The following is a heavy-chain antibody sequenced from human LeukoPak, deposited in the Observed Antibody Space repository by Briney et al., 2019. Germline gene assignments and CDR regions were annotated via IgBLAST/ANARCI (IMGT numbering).Heavy chain of an antibody. J-gene: IGHJ5*02. D-gene: IGHD4-17*01. V-gene: IGHV3-23*01. CDR3: AKDGDYGGWFDP. CDR1: GFTFSSYA. Sequence: GGSLRLSCAASGFTFSSYAMSWVRQAPGKGLEWVSAISGSGGSTYYADSVKGRFTISRDNSKNTLYLQMNSLRAEDTAVYYGAKDGDYGGWFDPWGQGTLVTVSS. CDR2: ISGSGGST.